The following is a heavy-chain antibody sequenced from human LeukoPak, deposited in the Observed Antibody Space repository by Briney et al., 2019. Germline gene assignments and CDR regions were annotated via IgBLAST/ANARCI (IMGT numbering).Heavy chain of an antibody. CDR1: GGSIGSFY. CDR2: IYNSGST. D-gene: IGHD1-26*01. CDR3: ARLTVGATKFFDY. V-gene: IGHV4-59*12. J-gene: IGHJ4*02. Sequence: PSETLSLTCSVSGGSIGSFYWSWIRQPPGKGLEWIGYIYNSGSTNYNPSLKSRVTMSVDTSKNQFSLKLSSVTAADTAVYYCARLTVGATKFFDYWGQGTLVTVSS.